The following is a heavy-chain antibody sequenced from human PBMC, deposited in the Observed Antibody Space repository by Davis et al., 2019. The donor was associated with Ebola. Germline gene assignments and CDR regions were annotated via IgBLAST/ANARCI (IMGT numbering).Heavy chain of an antibody. V-gene: IGHV1-2*02. CDR1: GYTFTGYY. Sequence: ASVKVSCKASGYTFTGYYMHWVRQAPGQGLEWMGWINPNSGGTTYAQKFQGRVTMTRDTSTSTAYMELSSLRSDDTAVYYCARAPTWSQINYYCFDYWGQGTLVTVSS. J-gene: IGHJ4*02. D-gene: IGHD3-10*01. CDR2: INPNSGGT. CDR3: ARAPTWSQINYYCFDY.